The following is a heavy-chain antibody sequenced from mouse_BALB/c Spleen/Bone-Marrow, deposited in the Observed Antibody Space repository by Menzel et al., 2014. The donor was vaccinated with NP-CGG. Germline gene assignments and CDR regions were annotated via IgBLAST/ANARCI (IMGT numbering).Heavy chain of an antibody. Sequence: EVQLQQSGAELVKPGASVKLSCTASGFNIKDTYMHWVKQRPEQGLEWIGRVDPANGNTKYDPKFQGKATITADTSSNTAYLQRSSLTSEDTAVYCYARYRLETYFDYWGQGTTLTVSS. V-gene: IGHV14-3*02. D-gene: IGHD2-14*01. CDR3: ARYRLETYFDY. CDR2: VDPANGNT. J-gene: IGHJ2*01. CDR1: GFNIKDTY.